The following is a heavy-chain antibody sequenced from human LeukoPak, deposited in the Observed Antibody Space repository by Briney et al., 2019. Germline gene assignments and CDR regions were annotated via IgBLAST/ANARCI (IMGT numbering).Heavy chain of an antibody. Sequence: SETLSLTCTVSGGSISSSSYYWGWIRQPPGKGLEWIGSIYYSGTTYYNPSLQSRVTISVDPSKNQFSLKLSSVTAADTAVYYCARDPGDYDFWSGYLNWFDPWGQGTLVTVSS. J-gene: IGHJ5*02. CDR2: IYYSGTT. CDR3: ARDPGDYDFWSGYLNWFDP. V-gene: IGHV4-39*07. CDR1: GGSISSSSYY. D-gene: IGHD3-3*01.